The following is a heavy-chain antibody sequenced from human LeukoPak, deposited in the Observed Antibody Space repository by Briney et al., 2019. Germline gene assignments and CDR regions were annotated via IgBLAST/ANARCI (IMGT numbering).Heavy chain of an antibody. CDR3: AKGYGGKVAPLDY. CDR2: ISGSGGSK. J-gene: IGHJ4*02. CDR1: GFTFSSYA. V-gene: IGHV3-23*01. Sequence: PGGSLRLSCAASGFTFSSYAMRWVRQAPGKGLEWVSGISGSGGSKHYADSVKGRFTISRDNSKNTPYVQMNSLRAEDTAVYYYAKGYGGKVAPLDYWGQGTLGTVSS. D-gene: IGHD4-23*01.